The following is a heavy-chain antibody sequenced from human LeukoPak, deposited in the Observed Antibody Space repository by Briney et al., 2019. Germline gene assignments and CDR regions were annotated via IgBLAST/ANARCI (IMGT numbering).Heavy chain of an antibody. Sequence: ASVKVSCKASGYTFTSYYMHWVRQAPGQGLEWMGIINPSGGSTSYAQKFQGRVTMTRNTSISTAYMELSSLRSEDTAVYYCARGRDISGYYHDGRRAFDIWGQGTMVTVSS. CDR3: ARGRDISGYYHDGRRAFDI. CDR2: INPSGGST. V-gene: IGHV1-46*01. D-gene: IGHD3-22*01. CDR1: GYTFTSYY. J-gene: IGHJ3*02.